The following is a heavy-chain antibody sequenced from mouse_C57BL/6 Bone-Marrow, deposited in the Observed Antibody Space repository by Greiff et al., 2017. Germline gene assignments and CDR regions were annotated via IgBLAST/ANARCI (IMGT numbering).Heavy chain of an antibody. J-gene: IGHJ4*01. D-gene: IGHD1-1*01. V-gene: IGHV1-76*01. CDR3: ASDYYGSRVDY. CDR1: GYAFSSYW. CDR2: IYPGSGNT. Sequence: QVQLKQSGAELVKPGASVKISCKASGYAFSSYWMNWVKQRPGQGLEWIARIYPGSGNTYYNEKFKGKATLTAEKSSSTAYMQLSSLTSEDSAVYFCASDYYGSRVDYWGQGTSVTVSS.